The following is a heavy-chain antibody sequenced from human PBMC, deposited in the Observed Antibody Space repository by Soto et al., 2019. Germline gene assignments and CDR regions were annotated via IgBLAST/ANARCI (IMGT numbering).Heavy chain of an antibody. J-gene: IGHJ6*02. CDR2: YHSGGST. CDR3: VRSHQRESGNDYGLDV. D-gene: IGHD3-3*01. V-gene: IGHV4-30-4*01. CDR1: GVSLNTADTW. Sequence: QVQLQESGSGLVKPSQSLSLTCTVSGVSLNTADTWWCWIRQSPGNGVEFIGCYHSGGSTYYDASIRSRVIISAHTSITQFSLKLSSVTVTDTAVSFCVRSHQRESGNDYGLDVWGQGTMVTVSS.